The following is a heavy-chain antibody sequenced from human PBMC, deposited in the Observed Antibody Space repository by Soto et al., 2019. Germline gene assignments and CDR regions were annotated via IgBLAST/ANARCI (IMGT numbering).Heavy chain of an antibody. J-gene: IGHJ4*02. D-gene: IGHD4-17*01. CDR2: INPNSGGT. CDR1: GYTFTGYY. CDR3: ARDRGPYAFDY. Sequence: ASVKVSCKASGYTFTGYYMHWVRQAPGQGLEWMGWINPNSGGTNYAQKFQGWVTMTRDTSIGTAYMELSRLRSDDTAVYYCARDRGPYAFDYSCQGLLVTGSS. V-gene: IGHV1-2*04.